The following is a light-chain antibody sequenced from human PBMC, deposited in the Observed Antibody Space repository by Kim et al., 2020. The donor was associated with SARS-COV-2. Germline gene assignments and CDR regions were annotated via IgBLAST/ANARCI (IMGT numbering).Light chain of an antibody. J-gene: IGKJ1*01. CDR3: QQSYSTPST. CDR2: AAS. V-gene: IGKV1-39*01. CDR1: QSISSY. Sequence: ASVGDRVTITCRASQSISSYLNWYRQKAGKAPKLLIYAASSLQGGVPSRFSGSGSGTDFTLTISSLQPEDFATYYCQQSYSTPSTFGQGTKVDIK.